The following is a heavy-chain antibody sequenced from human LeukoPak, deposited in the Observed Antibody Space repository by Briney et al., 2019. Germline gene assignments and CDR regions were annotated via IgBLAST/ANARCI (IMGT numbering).Heavy chain of an antibody. CDR3: AKTTYASNSSGWYNHFDY. CDR1: GFTFSSYA. V-gene: IGHV3-23*01. J-gene: IGHJ4*02. CDR2: ISSRGYST. D-gene: IGHD6-19*01. Sequence: GGSLRLSCAASGFTFSSYAMTWVRQAPGKGLEAGSTISSRGYSTYYADSVKGRFTISRDNSKNTLYLQLNSLRAEDTTVYYCAKTTYASNSSGWYNHFDYWGQGTLVTVSS.